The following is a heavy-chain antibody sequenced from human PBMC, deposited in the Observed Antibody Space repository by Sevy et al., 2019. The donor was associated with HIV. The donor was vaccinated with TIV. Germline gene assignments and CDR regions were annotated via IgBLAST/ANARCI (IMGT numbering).Heavy chain of an antibody. Sequence: SETLSLTCTVSGGSISSYYWSWSRQPAGKGLEWIGRIYTSGSTNYNPTLKSRVTMSVDTSKNQFSLKLSSVTAADTAVYYCARDRDYYGSGSYYYYYGMDVWGQGTTVTVSS. D-gene: IGHD3-10*01. J-gene: IGHJ6*02. CDR2: IYTSGST. V-gene: IGHV4-4*07. CDR3: ARDRDYYGSGSYYYYYGMDV. CDR1: GGSISSYY.